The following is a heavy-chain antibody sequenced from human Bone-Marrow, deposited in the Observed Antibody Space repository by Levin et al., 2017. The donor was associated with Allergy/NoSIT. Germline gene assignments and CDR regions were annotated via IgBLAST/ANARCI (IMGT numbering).Heavy chain of an antibody. D-gene: IGHD5-18*01. J-gene: IGHJ4*02. V-gene: IGHV3-49*03. CDR2: IKSKAHGETT. CDR3: SRDPSGGYTYGLHYFDY. CDR1: GFNFGDYA. Sequence: PGGSLRLSCTTSGFNFGDYAMSWFRQAPGKGLEWVGLIKSKAHGETTEYAASVKGRFTIPRDDSRSLAYLQMNSLKTEDTAVYYCSRDPSGGYTYGLHYFDYWGQGTLVTVSS.